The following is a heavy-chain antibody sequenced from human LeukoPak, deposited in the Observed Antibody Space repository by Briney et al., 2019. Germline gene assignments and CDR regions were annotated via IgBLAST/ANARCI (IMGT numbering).Heavy chain of an antibody. D-gene: IGHD3-10*01. CDR2: VYPDDSDT. J-gene: IGHJ4*02. CDR1: GYSFTTYW. CDR3: ARRDVRGARGGCFDF. Sequence: GESLKISCKGSGYSFTTYWIGWVRQMPGKGLEWMGIVYPDDSDTRYSPSFQGQVTISADKSIITAYLQWNSLKASDTAMYYCARRDVRGARGGCFDFWGEGTLVTVSS. V-gene: IGHV5-51*01.